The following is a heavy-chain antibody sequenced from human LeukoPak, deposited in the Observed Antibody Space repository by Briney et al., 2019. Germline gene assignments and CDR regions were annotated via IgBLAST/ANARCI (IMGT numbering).Heavy chain of an antibody. V-gene: IGHV3-7*01. D-gene: IGHD6-19*01. J-gene: IGHJ4*02. CDR3: ARDRGSSGRLGRFDN. CDR1: GFTLGTYW. CDR2: IKQDGSEK. Sequence: PGGSLRLSCAASGFTLGTYWMTWVRQAPGKGLEWVANIKQDGSEKYYVDSVKGRFTISRDNAKKLLYLQMNSLRVEDTAVYYCARDRGSSGRLGRFDNWGQGTLVTVSP.